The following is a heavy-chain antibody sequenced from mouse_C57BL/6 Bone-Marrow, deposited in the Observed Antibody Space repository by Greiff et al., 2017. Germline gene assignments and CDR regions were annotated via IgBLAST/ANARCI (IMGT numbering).Heavy chain of an antibody. J-gene: IGHJ1*03. D-gene: IGHD1-1*01. Sequence: VQLQQPGAELVMPGASVKLSCKASGYTFTSYWMHWVKQRPGQGLEWIGEIDPSDSYTNYNQKFKGKSTLTVDKSSSTAYMQLSSLTSEDSAVYYCAREGFTTVPSYWYFDVGGTGTTVTVSS. CDR2: IDPSDSYT. V-gene: IGHV1-69*01. CDR1: GYTFTSYW. CDR3: AREGFTTVPSYWYFDV.